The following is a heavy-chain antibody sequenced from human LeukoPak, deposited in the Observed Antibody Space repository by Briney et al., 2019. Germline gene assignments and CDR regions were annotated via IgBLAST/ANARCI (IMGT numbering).Heavy chain of an antibody. J-gene: IGHJ4*02. Sequence: PGGSLRLFCAASGFTFDDYGMSWVRQAPGKGLEWVSGINWNGGSTVYADSVKGRFTISRDNAKNSLYLQMNSLRAEDTALYYCAREGHCSGGSGYSNDFDYWGQGTLVTVSS. CDR1: GFTFDDYG. CDR3: AREGHCSGGSGYSNDFDY. CDR2: INWNGGST. D-gene: IGHD2-15*01. V-gene: IGHV3-20*04.